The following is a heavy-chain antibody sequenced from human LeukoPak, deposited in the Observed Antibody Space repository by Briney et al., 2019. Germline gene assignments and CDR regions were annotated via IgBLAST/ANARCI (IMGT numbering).Heavy chain of an antibody. J-gene: IGHJ6*02. D-gene: IGHD3-3*01. V-gene: IGHV4-59*01. CDR1: GGSISSYY. CDR2: IYYSGST. Sequence: SETLSLTCTVSGGSISSYYRSWIRQPPGKGLEWIGYIYYSGSTNYNPSLKSRVTISVDTSKNQFSLKLSSVTAADTAVYYCARDKSHLEYDFWTRDGMDVWGQGTTVTVSS. CDR3: ARDKSHLEYDFWTRDGMDV.